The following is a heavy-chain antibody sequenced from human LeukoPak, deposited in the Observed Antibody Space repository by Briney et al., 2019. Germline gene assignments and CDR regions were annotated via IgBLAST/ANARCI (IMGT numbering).Heavy chain of an antibody. V-gene: IGHV4-34*01. CDR2: INHSGST. CDR1: GGSFSGYY. Sequence: PSETLSLTCAVYGGSFSGYYWSWIRQPPGQGLEWIGEINHSGSTNYNPSLKSRVTISVDTSKNQFSLKLSSVTAADTAVYYCARVFDTTMVIDYWGQGTLVTVSS. J-gene: IGHJ4*02. D-gene: IGHD5-18*01. CDR3: ARVFDTTMVIDY.